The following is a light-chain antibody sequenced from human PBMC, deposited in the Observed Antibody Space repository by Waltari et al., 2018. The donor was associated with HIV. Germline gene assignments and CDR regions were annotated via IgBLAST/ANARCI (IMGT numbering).Light chain of an antibody. J-gene: IGKJ4*01. CDR2: WAS. CDR1: QNLLYDSNNKNY. V-gene: IGKV4-1*01. CDR3: QQYYTTPLT. Sequence: DIVMTQSPDYLTVSLGERATINCQSTQNLLYDSNNKNYLAWYQQRPGQPPKLLIYWASTRESGVPDRFSGSGSGTDFTLTISSLQAEDVAVYYCQQYYTTPLTFGGGTKVEIK.